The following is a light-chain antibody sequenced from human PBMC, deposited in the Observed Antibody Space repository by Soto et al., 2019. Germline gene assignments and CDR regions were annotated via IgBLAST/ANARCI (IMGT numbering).Light chain of an antibody. V-gene: IGLV2-14*01. J-gene: IGLJ2*01. CDR1: RSDVGGYNY. Sequence: QSALTQPASVSGSPGQSITISCTGTRSDVGGYNYVSWYQQYPGKAPKLMIFGVTNRPSGVSNRFSGSKSGNTASLTISGLQAEDEADYYCASYSDTSTPLVFGGGTKLTFL. CDR3: ASYSDTSTPLV. CDR2: GVT.